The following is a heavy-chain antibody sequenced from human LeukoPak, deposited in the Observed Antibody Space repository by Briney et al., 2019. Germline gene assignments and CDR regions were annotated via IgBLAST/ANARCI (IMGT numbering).Heavy chain of an antibody. CDR2: IKEDGSDK. J-gene: IGHJ4*02. V-gene: IGHV3-7*04. CDR1: GSTFSSHA. Sequence: PGGSLRLSCAASGSTFSSHAMSWVRQAPGKGLEWVANIKEDGSDKYYVDSVKGRFTISKDNAKNSLYLQMNSLRGEDTAVYYCARDSPGYGGYDFGWGQGTLVTVSS. CDR3: ARDSPGYGGYDFG. D-gene: IGHD5-12*01.